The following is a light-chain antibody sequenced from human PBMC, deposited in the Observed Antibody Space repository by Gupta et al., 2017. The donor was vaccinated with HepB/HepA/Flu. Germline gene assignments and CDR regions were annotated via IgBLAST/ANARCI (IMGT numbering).Light chain of an antibody. CDR2: DVT. CDR3: CSYAGESTVI. CDR1: RNDIGSYLF. Sequence: QSALTQPASVSGSPGQSITISCTGTRNDIGSYLFVSWYQQHPGKAPKVIIYDVTKRPSGVSDRFSGSSSGNTASLTISGLQSDDEADYYCCSYAGESTVIFGGGTRVTVL. V-gene: IGLV2-23*02. J-gene: IGLJ2*01.